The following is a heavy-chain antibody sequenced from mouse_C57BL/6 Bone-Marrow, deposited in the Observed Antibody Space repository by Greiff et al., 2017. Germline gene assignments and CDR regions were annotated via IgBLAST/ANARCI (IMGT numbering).Heavy chain of an antibody. J-gene: IGHJ2*01. Sequence: VQLQQSGPVLVKPGASVKMSCKASGYTFTDYYMNWVKQSHGKSLEWIGVINPYNGGTSYNQKFKGKATLTVDKSSSTAYMELNSLTSEDSAVYYCARRRDYYGDYWGQGTTLTVSS. CDR2: INPYNGGT. V-gene: IGHV1-19*01. CDR3: ARRRDYYGDY. CDR1: GYTFTDYY. D-gene: IGHD1-1*01.